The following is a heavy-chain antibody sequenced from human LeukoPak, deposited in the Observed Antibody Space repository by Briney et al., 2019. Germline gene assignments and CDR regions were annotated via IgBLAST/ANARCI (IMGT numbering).Heavy chain of an antibody. CDR3: ARSQTTSTYYDFWSGYFSPVYYYYMDV. Sequence: GGSLRLSCAASGFTFSSYSMNWVRQAPGKGLEWVSSISSSSSYIYYADSVKGRFTISRDNAKNSLYLQMNSLRTEDTAVYYCARSQTTSTYYDFWSGYFSPVYYYYMDVWGKGTTVTVSS. J-gene: IGHJ6*03. CDR2: ISSSSSYI. CDR1: GFTFSSYS. D-gene: IGHD3-3*01. V-gene: IGHV3-21*01.